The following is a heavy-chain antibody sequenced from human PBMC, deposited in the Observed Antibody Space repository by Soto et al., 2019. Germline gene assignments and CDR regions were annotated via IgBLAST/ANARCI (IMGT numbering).Heavy chain of an antibody. J-gene: IGHJ4*02. CDR3: AEILASVFYY. Sequence: PGGSLRLSCAASGFTFSSYAMSWVRQAPGKGLEWVSAISGSGGSTYYADSVKGRFTISRDNSKNTLSLQMNSLRAEDTAVYYCAEILASVFYYWGQGTLVTVSS. CDR1: GFTFSSYA. CDR2: ISGSGGST. D-gene: IGHD5-12*01. V-gene: IGHV3-23*01.